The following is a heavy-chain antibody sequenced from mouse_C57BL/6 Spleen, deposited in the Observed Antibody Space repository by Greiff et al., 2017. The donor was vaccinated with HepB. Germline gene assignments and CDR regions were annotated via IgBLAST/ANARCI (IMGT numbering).Heavy chain of an antibody. Sequence: EVKLMESGGGLVKPGGSLKLSCAASGFTFSSYAMSWVRQTPEKRLEWVATISDGGSYTYYPDNVKGRFTISRDNAKNNLYLQMSHLKSEDTAMYYCARDDYYGSSYQGWFAYWGQGTLVTVSA. CDR1: GFTFSSYA. J-gene: IGHJ3*01. CDR3: ARDDYYGSSYQGWFAY. D-gene: IGHD1-1*01. CDR2: ISDGGSYT. V-gene: IGHV5-4*01.